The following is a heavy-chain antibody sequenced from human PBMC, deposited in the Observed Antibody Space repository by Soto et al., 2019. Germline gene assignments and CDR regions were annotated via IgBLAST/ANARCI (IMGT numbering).Heavy chain of an antibody. CDR1: GGSVSSGSYY. CDR2: IYYSGST. D-gene: IGHD1-26*01. V-gene: IGHV4-61*01. CDR3: ARGGIVGATQAPYYYYGMDV. Sequence: SEALSLTCTVSGGSVSSGSYYWSWIRQSPGKGLEWIGYIYYSGSTNYNPSLKSRVTISVDTSKNQFSLKLSSVTAADTAVYYCARGGIVGATQAPYYYYGMDVWGQGTTVTVSS. J-gene: IGHJ6*02.